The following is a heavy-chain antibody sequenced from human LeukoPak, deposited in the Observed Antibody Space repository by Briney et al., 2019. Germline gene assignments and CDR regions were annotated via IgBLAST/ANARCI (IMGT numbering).Heavy chain of an antibody. CDR1: DGSIYGGGSY. J-gene: IGHJ4*02. V-gene: IGHV4-31*03. Sequence: SQTLSLTCSVSDGSIYGGGSYWSWVRQHPGKGLEWMGYIDYRGSTYYNPSLRGRITLSVDMSKNQFSLSLGSVTAADTAVYYCARVEWEAYYFDSWGQGTLVTVS. CDR3: ARVEWEAYYFDS. CDR2: IDYRGST. D-gene: IGHD1-26*01.